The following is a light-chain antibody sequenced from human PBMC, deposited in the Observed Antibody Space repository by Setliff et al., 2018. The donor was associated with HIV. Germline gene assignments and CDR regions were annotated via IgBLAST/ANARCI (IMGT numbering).Light chain of an antibody. CDR3: TSYTTSSAPLV. V-gene: IGLV2-14*01. CDR2: EVS. J-gene: IGLJ1*01. CDR1: SSDIGTYNF. Sequence: QSVLTQPASVSGSPGQSITISCTGSSSDIGTYNFVSRYQQYPNKAPKVVIYEVSVRPSGISNRFSGSKSGNTASLTISRLQPEDDADYYCTSYTTSSAPLVFGSGTKVTVL.